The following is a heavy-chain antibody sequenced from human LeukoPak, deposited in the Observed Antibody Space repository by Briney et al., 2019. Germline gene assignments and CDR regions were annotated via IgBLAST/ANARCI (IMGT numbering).Heavy chain of an antibody. Sequence: ASVKVSCKASGYTFTGYYMHWVRQAPGQGLEWMGWINPNSGGTNYAQKFQGRVTMTRDTPISTAYMELSRLRSDDTAVYYCARDPFCSSTSCYGGNYYYYGMDVWGQGTTVTVSS. V-gene: IGHV1-2*02. D-gene: IGHD2-2*01. CDR1: GYTFTGYY. J-gene: IGHJ6*02. CDR2: INPNSGGT. CDR3: ARDPFCSSTSCYGGNYYYYGMDV.